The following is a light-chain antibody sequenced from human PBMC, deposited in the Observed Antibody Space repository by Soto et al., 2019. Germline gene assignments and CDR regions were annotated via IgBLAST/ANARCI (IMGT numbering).Light chain of an antibody. Sequence: QAALTQPASVSGXPGXSITISXTGTSXXVGGYNYVSWYQQHPGKAPKLMIYDVSNRPSGVSNRFSGSKSANTASLTISGLQTEDESDYYCSSYTGSSTYVFGTGTKVTVL. CDR2: DVS. CDR1: SXXVGGYNY. V-gene: IGLV2-14*03. J-gene: IGLJ1*01. CDR3: SSYTGSSTYV.